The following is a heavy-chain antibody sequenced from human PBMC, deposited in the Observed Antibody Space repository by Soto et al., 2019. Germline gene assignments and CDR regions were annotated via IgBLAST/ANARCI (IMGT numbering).Heavy chain of an antibody. CDR2: ISAYNGDT. J-gene: IGHJ4*02. Sequence: GASVKVSCKASGYTFTTYSINWVRQAPGQGLEWMGWISAYNGDTDYAQNFQGRVTMTTDTSTSTAYMELRSLRSDDTAIYYCLTKKDVLTGYLDYWGQGTQVTVSS. V-gene: IGHV1-18*01. CDR1: GYTFTTYS. CDR3: LTKKDVLTGYLDY. D-gene: IGHD3-9*01.